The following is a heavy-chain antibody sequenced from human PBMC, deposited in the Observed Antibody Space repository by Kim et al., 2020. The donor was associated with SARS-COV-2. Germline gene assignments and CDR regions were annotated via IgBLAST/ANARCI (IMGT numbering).Heavy chain of an antibody. CDR3: ARDWSSYARYFRGAFDI. CDR1: GFTFCNYW. D-gene: IGHD1-26*01. J-gene: IGHJ3*02. Sequence: GGSLRLSCAASGFTFCNYWMSWVRQAPGKGLEWVANIKQDGSEQYYVNSVKGRFTNSRDNAKNSLYLQMNRLRAGDTPVYYCARDWSSYARYFRGAFDIWGQGTMVTDSS. CDR2: IKQDGSEQ. V-gene: IGHV3-7*01.